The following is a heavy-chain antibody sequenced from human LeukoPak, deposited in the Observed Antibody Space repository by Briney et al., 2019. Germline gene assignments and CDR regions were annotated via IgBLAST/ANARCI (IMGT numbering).Heavy chain of an antibody. D-gene: IGHD4-17*01. J-gene: IGHJ4*02. CDR2: ISGGGETT. CDR3: ARDYADYVGYFFFDY. CDR1: GFTLNNYA. V-gene: IGHV3-23*01. Sequence: GGSLRLSCAASGFTLNNYAMNWVGQAPGKGLDGVSSISGGGETTFYADSAKGRFTISRDNSQNTLYLQMNSLRAEDTAVYYCARDYADYVGYFFFDYWGQGTLVTVSS.